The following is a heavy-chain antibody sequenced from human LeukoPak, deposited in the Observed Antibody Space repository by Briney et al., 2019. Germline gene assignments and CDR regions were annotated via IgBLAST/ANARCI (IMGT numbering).Heavy chain of an antibody. J-gene: IGHJ3*02. Sequence: ASVKVSCKASGYTLTGYYMHWVRQAPGQGLEWMGRIIPILGIANYAQKFQGRVTITADKSTSTAYMELSSLKSEDTAVYYCAGPGIASPRAFDIWGQGTMVTVSS. CDR3: AGPGIASPRAFDI. V-gene: IGHV1-69*02. D-gene: IGHD6-13*01. CDR1: GYTLTGYY. CDR2: IIPILGIA.